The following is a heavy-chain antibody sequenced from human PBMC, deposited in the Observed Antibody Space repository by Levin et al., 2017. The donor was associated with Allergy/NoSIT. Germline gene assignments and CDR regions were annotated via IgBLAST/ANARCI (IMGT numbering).Heavy chain of an antibody. CDR2: IKQDGSEK. CDR3: VREANDFWSAYRAPFDY. D-gene: IGHD3-3*01. CDR1: GFTFSTYW. Sequence: SGGSLRLSCAASGFTFSTYWMSWVRQAPGKGLEWVASIKQDGSEKYYVDSVKGRFTISRDNAKNSLYLQMTSLRAEDTAVYYCVREANDFWSAYRAPFDYWGQGTLVTVSS. V-gene: IGHV3-7*01. J-gene: IGHJ4*02.